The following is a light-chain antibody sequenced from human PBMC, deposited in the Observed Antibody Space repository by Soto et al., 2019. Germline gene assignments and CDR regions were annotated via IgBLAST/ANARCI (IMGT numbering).Light chain of an antibody. V-gene: IGKV3-15*01. Sequence: EVVMTQSPDTLSVSPGERATLSCRASQSVSTDLAWYQQKPGQAPSLLIFDASTRATSVPARFGGSGSGTEFTLTISSLQSEDFAVYYCQQYNNWPPITFGQGTKLEIK. CDR3: QQYNNWPPIT. CDR2: DAS. J-gene: IGKJ2*01. CDR1: QSVSTD.